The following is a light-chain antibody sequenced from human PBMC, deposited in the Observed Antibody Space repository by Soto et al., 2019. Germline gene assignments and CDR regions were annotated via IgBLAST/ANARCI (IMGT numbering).Light chain of an antibody. Sequence: IQMTQSPSTLSASVGDRVTITCRASQSISTWLAWYQQKPGKAPKLLIYDASSLESGVPSRFSGSGSGTEFTLTISSLQPDDFATYYCQQDNSYPHTFGQGTKLEIK. J-gene: IGKJ2*01. V-gene: IGKV1-5*01. CDR2: DAS. CDR3: QQDNSYPHT. CDR1: QSISTW.